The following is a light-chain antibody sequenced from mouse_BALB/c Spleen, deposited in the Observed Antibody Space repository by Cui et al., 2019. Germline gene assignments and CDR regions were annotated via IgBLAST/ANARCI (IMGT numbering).Light chain of an antibody. J-gene: IGKJ4*01. CDR2: FAS. V-gene: IGKV5-43*01. CDR3: QQSNSWPIFT. Sequence: DIVLTQSQATLSVTPGDTVSLSCRASQSSSNNLLWDQQKSHESPRILIKFASQSISGIPSRFSGIGSGTDFTLSINSVETEDFGMYFYQQSNSWPIFTFGSGTKLEIK. CDR1: QSSSNN.